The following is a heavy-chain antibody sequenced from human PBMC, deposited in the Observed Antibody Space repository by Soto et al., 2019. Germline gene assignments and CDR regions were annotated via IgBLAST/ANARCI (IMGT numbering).Heavy chain of an antibody. CDR2: IYYSGST. Sequence: QVQLQESGPGLVKPSQTLSLTCTVSGGSISSGDYYWSWIRQPPGKGLEWIGYIYYSGSTYSNPSLKGRVTISVDTSKNQYSLKLSSATAADTAVYDCARAQGSGFLVSWGQGTLVTVSS. CDR1: GGSISSGDYY. V-gene: IGHV4-30-4*01. CDR3: ARAQGSGFLVS. J-gene: IGHJ4*02. D-gene: IGHD3-10*01.